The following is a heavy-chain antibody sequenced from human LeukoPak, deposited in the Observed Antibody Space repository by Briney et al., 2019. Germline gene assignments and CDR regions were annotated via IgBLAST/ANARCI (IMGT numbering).Heavy chain of an antibody. J-gene: IGHJ4*02. Sequence: SQTLSLTCAISGDSVSSDNAAWTWIRQSPSRGLEWLGRIYYRAKWYNDYPVSLRSRIIIDPDTSKNQFSRQLNSVTPEDTALYYCAREDNDSGYSLWGQGTLVTVSS. V-gene: IGHV6-1*01. D-gene: IGHD3-22*01. CDR3: AREDNDSGYSL. CDR2: IYYRAKWYN. CDR1: GDSVSSDNAA.